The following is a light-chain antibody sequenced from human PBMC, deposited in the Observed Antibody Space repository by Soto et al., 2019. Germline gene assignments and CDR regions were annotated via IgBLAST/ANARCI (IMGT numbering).Light chain of an antibody. V-gene: IGLV2-8*01. J-gene: IGLJ1*01. CDR1: SSDVGGYNF. Sequence: QSALTQPPSASGSPGQSVTISCTGTSSDVGGYNFVSWYQQHPGKAPKLMIYEVSKRPSGVPDRFSGSKSGNTASLTVSGLQAEDEADYYCAAWDASLGGFYVFGSGTKVTVL. CDR2: EVS. CDR3: AAWDASLGGFYV.